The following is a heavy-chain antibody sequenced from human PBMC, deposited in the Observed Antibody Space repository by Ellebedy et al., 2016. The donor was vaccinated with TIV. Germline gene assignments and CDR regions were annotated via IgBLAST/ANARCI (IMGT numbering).Heavy chain of an antibody. CDR3: VTWGQSYGR. D-gene: IGHD3-16*01. J-gene: IGHJ4*02. CDR1: GFIISGDW. Sequence: GESLKIPCAASGFIISGDWMSRVRQAPGTGLEWVAHINPDGSAAYYVDSVKGRFTISRDNSKRSLFLQMNSLRVDDKAVYYCVTWGQSYGRWGQGSLVTISS. V-gene: IGHV3-7*03. CDR2: INPDGSAA.